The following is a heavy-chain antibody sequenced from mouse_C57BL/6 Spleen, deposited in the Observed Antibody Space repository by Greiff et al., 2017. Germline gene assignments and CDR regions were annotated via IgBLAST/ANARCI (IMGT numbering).Heavy chain of an antibody. Sequence: QVQLQQPGAELVKPGASVKMSCKASGYTFTSYWITWVKQRPGQGLEWIGDIYPGSGSTNYNEKFKSKATLTVDTSSSTAYMQLSSLTSEDSAVYYCARGAGSSFYWYFDVWGTGTTVTVSS. CDR2: IYPGSGST. V-gene: IGHV1-55*01. CDR3: ARGAGSSFYWYFDV. CDR1: GYTFTSYW. J-gene: IGHJ1*03. D-gene: IGHD1-1*01.